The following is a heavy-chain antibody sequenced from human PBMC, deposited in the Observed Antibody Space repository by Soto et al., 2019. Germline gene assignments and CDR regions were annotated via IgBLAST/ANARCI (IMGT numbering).Heavy chain of an antibody. J-gene: IGHJ1*01. D-gene: IGHD1-1*01. CDR3: ARDSTWNLKYFHH. Sequence: QVHLVESGGGLVKPGGSLRLSCEASGFSFSTYYMTWIRQALGKGLEWVFYISSSGSTMYYADSVTGRFTISRDNTKNSLYLQMNSLSVEDTAVYYCARDSTWNLKYFHHWGQGTLVTVSS. V-gene: IGHV3-11*01. CDR2: ISSSGSTM. CDR1: GFSFSTYY.